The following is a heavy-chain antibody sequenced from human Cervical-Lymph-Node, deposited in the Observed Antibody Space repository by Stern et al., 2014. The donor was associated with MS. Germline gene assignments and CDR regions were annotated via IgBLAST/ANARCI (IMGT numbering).Heavy chain of an antibody. V-gene: IGHV1-2*02. CDR2: INPNSGGT. D-gene: IGHD2-2*01. CDR1: GYTFTDYH. CDR3: ARIAKTLVPSGAFDI. J-gene: IGHJ3*02. Sequence: QMQLVQSGTEVKKPGASVRVSCMASGYTFTDYHLHWLRQAPGQGLEWMGWINPNSGGTNFAQKFQGRVTMTTDTSINTSYMELYRLRSDDTAVYYCARIAKTLVPSGAFDIWGQGTMVSVSS.